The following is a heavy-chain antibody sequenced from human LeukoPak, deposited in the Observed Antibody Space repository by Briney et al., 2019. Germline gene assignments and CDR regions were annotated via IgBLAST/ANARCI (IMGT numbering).Heavy chain of an antibody. J-gene: IGHJ4*02. D-gene: IGHD3-22*01. Sequence: ASVKVSCKASGYTFTSYGISWVRQAPGQGPEWMGWISAYNGNTNYAQKLQGRVTMTTDTSTSTAYMELRSLRSDDTAVYYCARRLVTYYYDSSGYDPGFDYWGQGTLVTVSS. CDR1: GYTFTSYG. CDR2: ISAYNGNT. V-gene: IGHV1-18*01. CDR3: ARRLVTYYYDSSGYDPGFDY.